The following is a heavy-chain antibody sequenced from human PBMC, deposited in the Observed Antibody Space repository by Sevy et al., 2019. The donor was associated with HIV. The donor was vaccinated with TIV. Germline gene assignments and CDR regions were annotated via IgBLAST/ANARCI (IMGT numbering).Heavy chain of an antibody. CDR3: AKDGSGFWSRHNWFDS. V-gene: IGHV3-23*01. J-gene: IGHJ5*01. D-gene: IGHD3-3*01. CDR2: VRPTGET. CDR1: GLTFNDYA. Sequence: GGSLRLSCAASGLTFNDYALSWVRQAPGMGLEWVSSVRPTGETYYSDSVKGRFTVSRDNSKTTVLLQMSGLRAEDTAVYYSAKDGSGFWSRHNWFDSWGHGTLVTVSS.